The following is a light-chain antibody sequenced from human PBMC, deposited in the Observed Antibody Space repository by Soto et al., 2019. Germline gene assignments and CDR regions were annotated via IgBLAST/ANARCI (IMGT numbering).Light chain of an antibody. J-gene: IGKJ4*01. Sequence: DIVMTQSPDSLAVSLGERATINCKSSQSGLYGPNNKNHLAWYQQKPGQPPKLLIYWASTRESGVPDRFSGSGSGTDIPLTISKLQAEDVALYYSQQYYSVPLTFGGGTQVEIK. V-gene: IGKV4-1*01. CDR1: QSGLYGPNNKNH. CDR3: QQYYSVPLT. CDR2: WAS.